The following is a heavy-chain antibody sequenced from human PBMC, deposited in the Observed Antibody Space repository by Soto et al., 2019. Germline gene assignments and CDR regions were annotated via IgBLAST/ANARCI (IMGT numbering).Heavy chain of an antibody. CDR3: ARDVIAADYTRGLAP. CDR1: GFNFINYN. D-gene: IGHD6-13*01. Sequence: QVQLVQSGTEVKKPGASVKVSCKASGFNFINYNIIWVRQAPGQGLEWMGWVSGYNGDTRYEQKFQGRVTMTTDTSTTTAYMELRSLSSDDTAVYYCARDVIAADYTRGLAPWGQGTLVIVSS. V-gene: IGHV1-18*01. CDR2: VSGYNGDT. J-gene: IGHJ5*02.